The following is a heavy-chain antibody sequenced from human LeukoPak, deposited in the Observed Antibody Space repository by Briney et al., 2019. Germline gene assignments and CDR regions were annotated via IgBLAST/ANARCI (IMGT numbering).Heavy chain of an antibody. Sequence: PGGSLRLSCAASGFTLSTYWMSWVRQAPGKGLEWVANIKQDGSHKNYVDSVKGRFTISRDNAKNSLYLQMNSLRAEDTAVYYCARAWVAEYFQHWGQGTLVTVSS. D-gene: IGHD1-26*01. J-gene: IGHJ1*01. V-gene: IGHV3-7*01. CDR2: IKQDGSHK. CDR3: ARAWVAEYFQH. CDR1: GFTLSTYW.